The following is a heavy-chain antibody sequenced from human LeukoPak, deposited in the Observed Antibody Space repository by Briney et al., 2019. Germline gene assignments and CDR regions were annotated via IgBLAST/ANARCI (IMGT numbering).Heavy chain of an antibody. CDR1: GGSISSSSYY. CDR2: IYYSGST. V-gene: IGHV4-39*07. Sequence: SETLSLTCTVSGGSISSSSYYWGWIRQPPGKGLEWIGSIYYSGSTYYNPSLKSRVTISVDTSKNQFSLRLSSVTAADTAVYYCARDEGSGWHDYWGQGTLVTVSS. CDR3: ARDEGSGWHDY. J-gene: IGHJ4*02. D-gene: IGHD6-19*01.